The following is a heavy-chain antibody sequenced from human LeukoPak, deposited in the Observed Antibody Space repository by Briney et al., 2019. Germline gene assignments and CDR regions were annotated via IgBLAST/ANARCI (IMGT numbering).Heavy chain of an antibody. D-gene: IGHD2-15*01. CDR1: TFTFSKAW. Sequence: PGGSLRLSCAASTFTFSKAWMSWVRQAPGKGLEWVGRIKSKSDGGTTDYAAPVKGRFTISRDDSKNTLYLQMNSLKTEDTAVYYCTTAPRGYCSGGSCSYAFDIWGQGTMVTVSS. J-gene: IGHJ3*02. CDR2: IKSKSDGGTT. CDR3: TTAPRGYCSGGSCSYAFDI. V-gene: IGHV3-15*01.